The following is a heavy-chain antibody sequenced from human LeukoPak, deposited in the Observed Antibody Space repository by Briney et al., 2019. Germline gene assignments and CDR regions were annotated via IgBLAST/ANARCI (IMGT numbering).Heavy chain of an antibody. V-gene: IGHV3-23*01. D-gene: IGHD6-13*01. Sequence: PGGSLRLSCAAPGFTFSSYAMSWVRQAPGKGLERVSAISGSGGSTYYADSVKGRFTISRDNSKNTLYLQMNSLRAEDTAVYYCGLLLVPEGFAFDIWGQGTMVTVSS. CDR1: GFTFSSYA. CDR3: GLLLVPEGFAFDI. CDR2: ISGSGGST. J-gene: IGHJ3*02.